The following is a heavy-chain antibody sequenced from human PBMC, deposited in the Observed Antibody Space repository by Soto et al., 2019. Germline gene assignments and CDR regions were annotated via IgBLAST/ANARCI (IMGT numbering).Heavy chain of an antibody. V-gene: IGHV2-70*04. CDR1: GFSLSTHGMR. Sequence: SGPTLVNPTQTLTLTCTFSGFSLSTHGMRVTWIRQPPGKALEWLARIDWDDDKFYSTSLRTRLTVSKDTSKNQVVLTMTHMDPLQPATYYFARLQRSPTGGLDYWGQGAQVSVSA. CDR3: ARLQRSPTGGLDY. CDR2: IDWDDDK. J-gene: IGHJ4*02. D-gene: IGHD1-1*01.